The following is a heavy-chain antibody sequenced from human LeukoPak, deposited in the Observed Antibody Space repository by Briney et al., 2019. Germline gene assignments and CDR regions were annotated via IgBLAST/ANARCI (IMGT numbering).Heavy chain of an antibody. J-gene: IGHJ4*02. CDR1: GFRVSSVY. D-gene: IGHD3-22*01. V-gene: IGHV3-53*01. Sequence: GGSLRLSCAASGFRVSSVYMTWVRQAPGKGLEWVSVIYSGGSTYYADSVKGRFTVSRDNSRNTLYLQMNSLTAEDTAVYYCAKAGSGYYGGYWGQGTLVTVSS. CDR2: IYSGGST. CDR3: AKAGSGYYGGY.